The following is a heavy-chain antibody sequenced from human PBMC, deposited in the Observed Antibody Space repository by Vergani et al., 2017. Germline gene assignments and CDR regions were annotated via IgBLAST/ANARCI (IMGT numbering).Heavy chain of an antibody. D-gene: IGHD2-15*01. CDR2: ISYDGSNK. Sequence: QVQLVESGGGVVQPGRSLRLSCAASGFTFSSYAMHWVRQAQGKGLEWVAVISYDGSNKYYADSVKGRFTISRENSKNTLYLQMNSLRAEDTAVYYCARGYPDYYYYYMDVWGKGTTVTVSS. J-gene: IGHJ6*03. CDR3: ARGYPDYYYYYMDV. V-gene: IGHV3-30-3*01. CDR1: GFTFSSYA.